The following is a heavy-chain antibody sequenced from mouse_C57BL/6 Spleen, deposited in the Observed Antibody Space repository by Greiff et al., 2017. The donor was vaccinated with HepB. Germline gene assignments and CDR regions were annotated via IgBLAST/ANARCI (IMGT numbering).Heavy chain of an antibody. Sequence: EVQLQQSGPELVKPGASVKISCKASGYSFTGYYMHWVKQSHGNILDWIGYIYPYNGVSSYNQKFKGKATLTVDKSSSTAYMELRSLTSEDSAVYYWASGDYYGSSSPFDYWGQGTTLTVSS. CDR3: ASGDYYGSSSPFDY. CDR2: IYPYNGVS. D-gene: IGHD1-1*01. J-gene: IGHJ2*01. CDR1: GYSFTGYY. V-gene: IGHV1-31*01.